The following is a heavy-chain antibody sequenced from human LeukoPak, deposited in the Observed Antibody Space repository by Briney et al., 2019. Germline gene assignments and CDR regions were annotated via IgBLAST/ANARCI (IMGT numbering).Heavy chain of an antibody. J-gene: IGHJ4*02. D-gene: IGHD5-18*01. Sequence: SETPSLTCTVSGGSFSSTSYYWGWIRQPPGKGLEWIGEINHRGTTNYKPSLKSRVAISVETSKNQFSLRLSSVTAADTAVYYCARTVAAILFDYWGQGTLVTVSP. V-gene: IGHV4-39*01. CDR1: GGSFSSTSYY. CDR2: INHRGTT. CDR3: ARTVAAILFDY.